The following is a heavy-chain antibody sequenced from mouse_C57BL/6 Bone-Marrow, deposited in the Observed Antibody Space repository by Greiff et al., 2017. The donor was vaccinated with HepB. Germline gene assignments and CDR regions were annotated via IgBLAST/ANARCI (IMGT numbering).Heavy chain of an antibody. Sequence: EVQGVESGGGLVQPGGSLKLSCAASGFTFSDYYMYWVRQTPEKRLEWVAYISNGGGSTYYPDTVKGRFTISRDNAKNTLYLQMSRLKSEDTAMYYCARQTDSSYAMDYWGQGTSVTVSS. CDR1: GFTFSDYY. V-gene: IGHV5-12*01. J-gene: IGHJ4*01. CDR3: ARQTDSSYAMDY. CDR2: ISNGGGST.